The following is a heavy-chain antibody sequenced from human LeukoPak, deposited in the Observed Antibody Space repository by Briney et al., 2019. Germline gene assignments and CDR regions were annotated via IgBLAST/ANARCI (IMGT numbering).Heavy chain of an antibody. D-gene: IGHD5-12*01. CDR1: GGSFSGYY. CDR3: ASLLNVAGYSGYDSDY. CDR2: INHSGST. V-gene: IGHV4-34*01. J-gene: IGHJ4*02. Sequence: SETLSLXCAVYGGSFSGYYWSWIRQPPGKGLEWIGEINHSGSTNYNPPLKSRVTISVDTSKNQFSLKLSSVTAADTAVYYCASLLNVAGYSGYDSDYWGQGTLVTVSS.